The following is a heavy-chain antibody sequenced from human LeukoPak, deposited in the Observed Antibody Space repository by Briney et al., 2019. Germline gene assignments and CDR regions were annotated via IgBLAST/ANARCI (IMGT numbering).Heavy chain of an antibody. V-gene: IGHV3-64*01. D-gene: IGHD5-12*01. Sequence: PGGSLRLSCAASGFIFSSYTMHWVRQAPGKGLEYVSAISGNGGNTYYANSVKGRFTISRDNSKNTLYLQMGSLRVEDMAVYYCARAHPDVATILSGWFDLWGQGTLVTVSS. J-gene: IGHJ5*02. CDR3: ARAHPDVATILSGWFDL. CDR1: GFIFSSYT. CDR2: ISGNGGNT.